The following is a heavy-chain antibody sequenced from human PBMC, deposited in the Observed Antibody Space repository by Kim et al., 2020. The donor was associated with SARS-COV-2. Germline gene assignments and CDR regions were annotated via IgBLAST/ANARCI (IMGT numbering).Heavy chain of an antibody. V-gene: IGHV3-21*04. Sequence: SVKGRFTISRDNAKNSLYLQMNSRRVEDTAVYYCARVGCSTTKCFDAFDIWGQGTMVTVSS. J-gene: IGHJ3*02. D-gene: IGHD2-2*01. CDR3: ARVGCSTTKCFDAFDI.